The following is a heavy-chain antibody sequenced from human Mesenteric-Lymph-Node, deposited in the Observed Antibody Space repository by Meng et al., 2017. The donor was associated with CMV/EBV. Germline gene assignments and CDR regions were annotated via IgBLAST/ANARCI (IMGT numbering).Heavy chain of an antibody. J-gene: IGHJ5*02. D-gene: IGHD3-10*01. Sequence: SETLSLTCTVSGGSVSSGGYYWSWIRQPPGKGLEWIGYIYNSERTKHNPSLKSRATISADTPKNQFSLKLSSVTAADTAVYYCARGFYTMVDSWGPGTLVTSPQ. CDR1: GGSVSSGGYY. V-gene: IGHV4-61*08. CDR2: IYNSERT. CDR3: ARGFYTMVDS.